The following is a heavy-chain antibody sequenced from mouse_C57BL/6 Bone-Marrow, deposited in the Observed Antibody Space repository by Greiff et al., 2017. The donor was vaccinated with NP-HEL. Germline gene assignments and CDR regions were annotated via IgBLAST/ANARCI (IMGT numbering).Heavy chain of an antibody. CDR1: GFSFTSYA. D-gene: IGHD1-1*01. V-gene: IGHV2-9-1*01. Sequence: VHLVESGPGLVAPSQSLSITCTVSGFSFTSYAISWVRQPPGKGLEWLGVIWTGGGTNYNSALKSRLSISKDNSKIQVFLKMNSLQTDDTARYYCARNPDYYGSSYWYFDVWGTGTTVTVSS. CDR2: IWTGGGT. CDR3: ARNPDYYGSSYWYFDV. J-gene: IGHJ1*03.